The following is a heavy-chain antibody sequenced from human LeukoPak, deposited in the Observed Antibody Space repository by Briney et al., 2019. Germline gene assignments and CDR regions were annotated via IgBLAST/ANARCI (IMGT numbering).Heavy chain of an antibody. Sequence: GGSLRLSCAVSGFTVSSNYMNWVRQDPGKGLEWVSVIYSGGSTYYADSVKGRFTISRDNSKNTLDLQMKSLRAEDTAVYYCASGGTGGDAFDIWGQGTMVTVSS. V-gene: IGHV3-53*01. J-gene: IGHJ3*02. D-gene: IGHD2-15*01. CDR1: GFTVSSNY. CDR2: IYSGGST. CDR3: ASGGTGGDAFDI.